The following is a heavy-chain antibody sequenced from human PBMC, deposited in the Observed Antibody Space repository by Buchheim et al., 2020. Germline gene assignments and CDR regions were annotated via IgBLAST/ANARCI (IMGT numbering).Heavy chain of an antibody. J-gene: IGHJ4*02. Sequence: EVQLLESGGGLVQPGGSLRLSCAASGFTFSSYAMSWVRQAPGKGLEWVSAISGSGGSTYYADSVKGRFTISRDNSKNTLYLQMNSLRAEDTAVYYCAKDSRVIVVVPAAKGIDFDYWGQGTL. V-gene: IGHV3-23*01. CDR2: ISGSGGST. CDR1: GFTFSSYA. D-gene: IGHD2-2*01. CDR3: AKDSRVIVVVPAAKGIDFDY.